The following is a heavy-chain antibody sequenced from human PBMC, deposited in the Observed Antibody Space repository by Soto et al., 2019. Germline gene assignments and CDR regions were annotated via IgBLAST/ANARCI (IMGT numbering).Heavy chain of an antibody. CDR3: ARAPYYYDSSGYYDY. CDR1: GFTFSSYG. CDR2: IWYDGSNK. J-gene: IGHJ4*02. Sequence: QVQLVESGGGVVQPGRSLRLSCAASGFTFSSYGMHWVRQAPGKGLEWVAVIWYDGSNKYYADSVKGRFTISRDNSKNPLYLQMNSLRAEDTAVYYCARAPYYYDSSGYYDYWGQGTLVTVSS. D-gene: IGHD3-22*01. V-gene: IGHV3-33*01.